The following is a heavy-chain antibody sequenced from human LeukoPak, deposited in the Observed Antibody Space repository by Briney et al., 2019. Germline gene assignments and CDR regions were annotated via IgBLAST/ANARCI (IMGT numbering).Heavy chain of an antibody. V-gene: IGHV3-7*01. CDR1: GSTSSRNF. CDR2: IDQDGSEK. CDR3: ASGAGWESGY. J-gene: IGHJ4*02. Sequence: GGSLRPSCAVSGSTSSRNFMSWVRQTPEKGLEWVANIDQDGSEKNYVDSVKGRFNISRDNAKNSLFLQMNGLRDEDTAIYYCASGAGWESGYWGQGTLVTVSS. D-gene: IGHD1-26*01.